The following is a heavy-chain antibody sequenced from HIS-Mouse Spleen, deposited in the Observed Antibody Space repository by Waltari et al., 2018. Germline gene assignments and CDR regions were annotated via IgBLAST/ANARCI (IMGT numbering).Heavy chain of an antibody. CDR3: ARHPEIAAAVGAFDI. D-gene: IGHD6-13*01. CDR1: GGTFSSYA. Sequence: QVQLVQSGAEVKKPGSSVKVSCKASGGTFSSYAISWVRQAPGQGLEWMGRILPSLGIANDAQKFQGRVTITADKSTSTAYMELSSLRSEDTAVYYCARHPEIAAAVGAFDIWGQGTMVTVSS. J-gene: IGHJ3*02. V-gene: IGHV1-69*04. CDR2: ILPSLGIA.